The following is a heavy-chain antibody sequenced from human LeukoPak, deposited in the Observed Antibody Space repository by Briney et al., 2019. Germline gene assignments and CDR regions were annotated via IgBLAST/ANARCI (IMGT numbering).Heavy chain of an antibody. CDR2: INNSGST. D-gene: IGHD4-23*01. V-gene: IGHV4-34*01. CDR1: GGSFIGYY. CDR3: ARGNPVDFDY. J-gene: IGHJ4*02. Sequence: SETLSLTCAAYGGSFIGYYWSWIRQPPGKGLEWIGEINNSGSTNYNSALKSRGTISVDTSKNQFSLKLSSGTAADTAVYYCARGNPVDFDYWGQGTLVTVSS.